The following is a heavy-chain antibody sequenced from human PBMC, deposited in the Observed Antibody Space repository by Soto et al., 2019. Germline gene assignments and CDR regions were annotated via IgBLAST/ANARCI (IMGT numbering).Heavy chain of an antibody. Sequence: ASLKVSCKASGYTFTSYDINWVRQATGEGLEWMGWMNPNSGNTGYAQKFQGRVTMTRNTSISTAYMELSSLRSEDTAVYYCARGSDIVVVPAAMSSWFDPWGQGTLVTVSS. J-gene: IGHJ5*02. CDR1: GYTFTSYD. CDR3: ARGSDIVVVPAAMSSWFDP. D-gene: IGHD2-2*01. CDR2: MNPNSGNT. V-gene: IGHV1-8*01.